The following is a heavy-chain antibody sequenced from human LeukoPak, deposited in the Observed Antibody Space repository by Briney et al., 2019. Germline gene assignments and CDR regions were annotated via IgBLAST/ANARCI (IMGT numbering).Heavy chain of an antibody. Sequence: ASVKVSCKASGYTFTGYYMHWVRQAPGQGLEWMGWINPNSGGTNYAQKFQGWVTMTRDTSISTAYMELSRLRSDDTAVYYCARGYDYVWGSSEFDYWGQGTLVTVS. J-gene: IGHJ4*02. CDR1: GYTFTGYY. CDR2: INPNSGGT. D-gene: IGHD3-16*01. CDR3: ARGYDYVWGSSEFDY. V-gene: IGHV1-2*04.